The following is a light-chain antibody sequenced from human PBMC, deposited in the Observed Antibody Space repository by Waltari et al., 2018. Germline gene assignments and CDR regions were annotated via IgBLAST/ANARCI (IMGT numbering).Light chain of an antibody. Sequence: IVMTQSPDSLAVSLGERATINCKSSQSILYNSNGKNYQAWYQQKPGQPPKLLIYWAATRESGVPDRFSGNGSGTEFTLTISSLQAEDVAVYYCQQYYSRRTFGQGTKVEI. CDR2: WAA. CDR3: QQYYSRRT. CDR1: QSILYNSNGKNY. V-gene: IGKV4-1*01. J-gene: IGKJ1*01.